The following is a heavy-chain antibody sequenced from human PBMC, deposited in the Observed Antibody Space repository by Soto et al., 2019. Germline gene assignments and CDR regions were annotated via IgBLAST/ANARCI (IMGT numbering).Heavy chain of an antibody. CDR1: GGSISSGDYY. J-gene: IGHJ6*02. CDR2: IYYSGST. V-gene: IGHV4-30-4*01. D-gene: IGHD6-6*01. CDR3: ARDRIAARLSYYYAMDV. Sequence: SETLSLTCTVSGGSISSGDYYWSWIRQPPGKGLEWIGYIYYSGSTYYNPSLKSRVTISVDTSKNQFSLKLSPVTAADTAVYYCARDRIAARLSYYYAMDVWGQGTTVTVSS.